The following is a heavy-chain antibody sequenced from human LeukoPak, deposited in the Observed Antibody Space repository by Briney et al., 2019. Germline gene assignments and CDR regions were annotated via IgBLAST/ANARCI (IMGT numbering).Heavy chain of an antibody. Sequence: PSETLSLTCAVYGGSFSGYYWSWIRQPPGKGLEWMGEINHSRSTNYNPTLKSRVTISVDTSKKQFSLRLSSVTAADSAVYDCARARVMWDIVVVVAAKYFDYWGQGTLVTVSS. CDR1: GGSFSGYY. V-gene: IGHV4-34*01. CDR2: INHSRST. D-gene: IGHD2-15*01. CDR3: ARARVMWDIVVVVAAKYFDY. J-gene: IGHJ4*02.